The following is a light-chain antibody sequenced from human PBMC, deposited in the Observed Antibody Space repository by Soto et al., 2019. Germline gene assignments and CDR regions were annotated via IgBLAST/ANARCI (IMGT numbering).Light chain of an antibody. Sequence: QSALTQPPSASGSPGQSVAISCTGTSSDVGGYDYVSWYQQHPGKAPKLMIYDVSKRPSGVPDRLSGSKSGNTASLTVSGLQAEDEADYYCSSYAGTYIVVGTGTKVTVL. CDR1: SSDVGGYDY. J-gene: IGLJ1*01. CDR2: DVS. CDR3: SSYAGTYIV. V-gene: IGLV2-8*01.